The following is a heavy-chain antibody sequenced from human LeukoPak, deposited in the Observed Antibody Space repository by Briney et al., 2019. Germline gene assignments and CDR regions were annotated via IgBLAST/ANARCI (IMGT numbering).Heavy chain of an antibody. CDR3: ARGTVQMGMGERYFDN. CDR1: GGSISTYY. J-gene: IGHJ4*02. D-gene: IGHD1-1*01. Sequence: SETLSLTCTVSGGSISTYYWIWIRQPPGKGLVWIGYIYYSGSTNYNPSLKSRITISVDTSRNQFSLSLSSVTAAETAVYYCARGTVQMGMGERYFDNWGQGTLVTVSP. CDR2: IYYSGST. V-gene: IGHV4-59*01.